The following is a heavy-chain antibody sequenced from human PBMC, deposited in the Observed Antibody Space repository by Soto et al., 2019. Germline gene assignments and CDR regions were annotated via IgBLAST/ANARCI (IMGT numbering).Heavy chain of an antibody. CDR3: ARVDTAMVTYYYYGMDV. J-gene: IGHJ6*02. CDR1: GVSISSSSYY. D-gene: IGHD5-18*01. Sequence: SETLSLTCTVSGVSISSSSYYWGWIRQPPGKGLEWIGSIYYSGSTYYNPSLKSRVTISVDTSKNQFSLKLSSVTAADTAVYYCARVDTAMVTYYYYGMDVWGQGTTVTVSS. CDR2: IYYSGST. V-gene: IGHV4-39*01.